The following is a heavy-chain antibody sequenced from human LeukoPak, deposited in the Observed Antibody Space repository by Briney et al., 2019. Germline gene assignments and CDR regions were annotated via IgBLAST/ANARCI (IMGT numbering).Heavy chain of an antibody. Sequence: ASVKVSCKASGYTFTSYAMHWVRQAPGQRLEWMGWINAGNGNTKYSQRFQGRVTITRDTSASTAYMELSSLRSEDTAVYYCARGALLLWFGELLSWGQGTLVTVSS. CDR3: ARGALLLWFGELLS. CDR1: GYTFTSYA. J-gene: IGHJ5*02. CDR2: INAGNGNT. V-gene: IGHV1-3*01. D-gene: IGHD3-10*01.